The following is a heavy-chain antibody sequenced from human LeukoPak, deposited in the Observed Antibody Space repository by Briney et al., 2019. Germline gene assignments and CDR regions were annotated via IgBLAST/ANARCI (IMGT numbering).Heavy chain of an antibody. J-gene: IGHJ4*02. V-gene: IGHV3-21*01. D-gene: IGHD3-10*01. Sequence: GGSLRLSCATSGFTFSRYNMNWVRQAPGKGLEWVSSITSSSIYKYNADSMKGRFTISRDNAKNSLYLQMDSLRAEDTAVYYCARDGITMRILEYWGQGTLVTVSS. CDR2: ITSSSIYK. CDR3: ARDGITMRILEY. CDR1: GFTFSRYN.